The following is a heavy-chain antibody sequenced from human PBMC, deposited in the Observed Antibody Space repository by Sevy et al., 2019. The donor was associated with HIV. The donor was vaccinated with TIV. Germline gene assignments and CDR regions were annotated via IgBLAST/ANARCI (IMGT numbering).Heavy chain of an antibody. V-gene: IGHV4-34*01. Sequence: SETLSLTCAVYGGSFSGYYWGWIRQPPGKGLEWIGEINHSGSTNYNPSLKSRVTISVDTSKNQFSLKLSSVTAADTAVYYCASRITIFGPRDYYYGMDVWGQGTTVTVSS. D-gene: IGHD3-3*01. CDR2: INHSGST. CDR1: GGSFSGYY. CDR3: ASRITIFGPRDYYYGMDV. J-gene: IGHJ6*02.